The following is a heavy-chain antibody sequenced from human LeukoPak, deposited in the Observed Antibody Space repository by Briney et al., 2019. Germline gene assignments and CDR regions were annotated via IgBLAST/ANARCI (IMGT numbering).Heavy chain of an antibody. Sequence: PSGTLSLTCTVSGGSISSSSYYWGWIRQPPGKGLEWIGSIYYSGSTYYNPSLKSRVTISVDTSKNQFSLKLSSVTAADTAVYYCARDEDCSGGSCYEQRFFDYWGQGTLVTVSS. V-gene: IGHV4-39*02. CDR2: IYYSGST. J-gene: IGHJ4*02. D-gene: IGHD2-15*01. CDR3: ARDEDCSGGSCYEQRFFDY. CDR1: GGSISSSSYY.